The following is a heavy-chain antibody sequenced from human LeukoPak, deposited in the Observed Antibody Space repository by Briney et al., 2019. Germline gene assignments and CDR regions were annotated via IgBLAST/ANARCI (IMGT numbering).Heavy chain of an antibody. Sequence: GASVKVSCKASGYTFTSYAMHWVRQAPGQRLEWMGWINAGNGNTKYSQKFQGRVTITRNTSISTAYMELSSLRSEDTAVYYCARGIAAAAFDPWGQGTLVTASS. CDR2: INAGNGNT. CDR1: GYTFTSYA. CDR3: ARGIAAAAFDP. V-gene: IGHV1-3*01. J-gene: IGHJ5*02. D-gene: IGHD6-13*01.